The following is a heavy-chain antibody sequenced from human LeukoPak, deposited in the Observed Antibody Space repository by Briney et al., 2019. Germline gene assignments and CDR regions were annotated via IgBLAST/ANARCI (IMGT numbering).Heavy chain of an antibody. CDR3: ARDVGASAPDAFDI. D-gene: IGHD1-26*01. J-gene: IGHJ3*02. CDR2: ISSSSNYI. V-gene: IGHV3-21*01. CDR1: GFTFSTYN. Sequence: GGSLRLSCAASGFTFSTYNMNWVRQAPGKGLEWVSSISSSSNYIYYADSVKGRFTISRDNAKNSLYLQMSNLRAEDTDVYYCARDVGASAPDAFDIWGQGTMVTVSS.